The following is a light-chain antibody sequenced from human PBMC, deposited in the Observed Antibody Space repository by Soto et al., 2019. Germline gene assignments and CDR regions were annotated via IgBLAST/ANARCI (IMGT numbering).Light chain of an antibody. J-gene: IGKJ5*01. CDR1: QSVSSY. CDR2: DAS. CDR3: QQRGA. V-gene: IGKV3-11*01. Sequence: EIVMTQSPATLSLSPGERATLSCRASQSVSSYLAWYQQKPGQAPRLLIYDASNRATGIPARFSGSGSGTDFTLTISSLEPEDFAVYYCQQRGAFGQGTRLE.